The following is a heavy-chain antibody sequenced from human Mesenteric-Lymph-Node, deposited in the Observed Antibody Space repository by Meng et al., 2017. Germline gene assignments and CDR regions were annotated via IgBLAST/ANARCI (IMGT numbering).Heavy chain of an antibody. J-gene: IGHJ4*02. CDR2: INHSGST. Sequence: AVSLRLSCAVSRDSISSNHWWSWVRQPPGKWLEWIGEINHSGSTNYNPSLKSRVTISVDTSKNQFSLKLISVTAADTAVYYCARGRYYDSSGYYYFRYWGQGTLVTVSS. CDR1: RDSISSNHW. V-gene: IGHV4-4*02. D-gene: IGHD3-22*01. CDR3: ARGRYYDSSGYYYFRY.